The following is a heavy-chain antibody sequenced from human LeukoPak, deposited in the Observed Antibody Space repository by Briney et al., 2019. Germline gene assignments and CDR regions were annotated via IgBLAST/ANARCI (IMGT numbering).Heavy chain of an antibody. Sequence: ASVKDSCKASGYTFTSYGISWVRQAPGQGLEWMGWISAYNGNTNYAQKLQGRVTMTRDTSTSTVYMELSSLRSEDTAVYYCAREYSSSWGYWGQGTLVTVSS. V-gene: IGHV1-18*01. CDR1: GYTFTSYG. D-gene: IGHD6-13*01. J-gene: IGHJ4*02. CDR3: AREYSSSWGY. CDR2: ISAYNGNT.